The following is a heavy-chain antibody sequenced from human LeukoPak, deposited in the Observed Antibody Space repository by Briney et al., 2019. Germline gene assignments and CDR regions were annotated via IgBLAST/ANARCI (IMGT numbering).Heavy chain of an antibody. CDR1: GGSISSYY. CDR2: IYYSGST. Sequence: SETLSLTCTVSGGSISSYYWSWIRQPPGKGLEWIGYIYYSGSTNYNPSLKSRVTISVDTSKNQFSLKLSSVTAADTAVYYCAREEGGGAVALDYWGQGTLVTVSS. D-gene: IGHD6-19*01. J-gene: IGHJ4*02. V-gene: IGHV4-59*01. CDR3: AREEGGGAVALDY.